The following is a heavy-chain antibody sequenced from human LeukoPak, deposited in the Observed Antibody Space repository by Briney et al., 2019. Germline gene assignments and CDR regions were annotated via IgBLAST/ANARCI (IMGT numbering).Heavy chain of an antibody. CDR2: IYYSGST. Sequence: SETLSLTCTVSGGSISSGDYYWSWIRQPPGKGLEWIGYIYYSGSTYYSPSLKSRVTISVDTSKNQFSLKLSSVTAADTAVYYCARETYYYDSSEPDDAFDIWGQGTMVTVSS. J-gene: IGHJ3*02. D-gene: IGHD3-22*01. CDR1: GGSISSGDYY. V-gene: IGHV4-30-4*01. CDR3: ARETYYYDSSEPDDAFDI.